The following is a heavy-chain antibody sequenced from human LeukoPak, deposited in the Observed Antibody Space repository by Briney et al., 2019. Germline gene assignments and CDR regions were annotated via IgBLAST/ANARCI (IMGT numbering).Heavy chain of an antibody. V-gene: IGHV3-53*01. CDR3: VRGDYGDYTLFDY. CDR1: GGSFSGYY. J-gene: IGHJ4*02. CDR2: IYSGGST. D-gene: IGHD4-17*01. Sequence: PSETLSLTCAVYGGSFSGYYWSWVRQAPGKGLEWVSVIYSGGSTYYADSVKGRFTISRDNSKNTLYLQMNSLRAEDTAVYYCVRGDYGDYTLFDYWGQGTLVTVSS.